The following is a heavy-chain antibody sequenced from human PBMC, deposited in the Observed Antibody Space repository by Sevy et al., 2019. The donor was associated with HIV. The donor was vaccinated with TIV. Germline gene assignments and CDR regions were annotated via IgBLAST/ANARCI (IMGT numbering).Heavy chain of an antibody. D-gene: IGHD1-26*01. CDR2: INPRYGAT. CDR3: AGEVGSYSFDN. CDR1: GYTFVDSY. Sequence: ASVKVSCKASGYTFVDSYIHWVRQAPGQGPEWLGRINPRYGATDFAQKFQGRVTMTRDTSSSTAHMDLSSLTSVDTAVYYCAGEVGSYSFDNWGQGTLVTVSS. J-gene: IGHJ4*02. V-gene: IGHV1-2*06.